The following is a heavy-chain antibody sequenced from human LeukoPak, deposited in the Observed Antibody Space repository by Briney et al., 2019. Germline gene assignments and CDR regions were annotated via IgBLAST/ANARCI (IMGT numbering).Heavy chain of an antibody. CDR1: GFTFSTYW. CDR2: IKQDGSER. CDR3: ARETTGVLLYFYYYMDV. V-gene: IGHV3-7*01. D-gene: IGHD1-1*01. J-gene: IGHJ6*03. Sequence: GGSLRLSCAASGFTFSTYWMNWFRQAPGKGLEWVAHIKQDGSERYYVDSVKGRFTISRDNAKNSLYLQMSSLRAEDTAVYYCARETTGVLLYFYYYMDVWGKGTTVTVSS.